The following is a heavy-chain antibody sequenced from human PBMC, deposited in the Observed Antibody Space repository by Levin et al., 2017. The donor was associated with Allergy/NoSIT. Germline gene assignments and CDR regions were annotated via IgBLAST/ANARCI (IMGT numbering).Heavy chain of an antibody. V-gene: IGHV3-66*02. D-gene: IGHD4-17*01. CDR2: IYSGGST. CDR1: GFTVSSNY. Sequence: GESLKISCAASGFTVSSNYMSWVRQAPGKGLEWVSVIYSGGSTYYADSVKGRFTISRDNSKNTLYLQMNSLRAEDTAVYYCARENGDYVRWDYWGQGTLVTVSS. CDR3: ARENGDYVRWDY. J-gene: IGHJ4*02.